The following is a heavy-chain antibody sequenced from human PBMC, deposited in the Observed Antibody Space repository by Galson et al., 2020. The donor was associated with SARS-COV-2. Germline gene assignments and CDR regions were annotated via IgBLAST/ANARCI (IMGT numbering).Heavy chain of an antibody. D-gene: IGHD3-22*01. J-gene: IGHJ4*01. Sequence: GGSLRLSCAASGFTFSSYWMSWVRQAPGKGLEWVANIKHDGSEKYYVDSVKGRFTIARDNAKNSLYLQMNSLRAEDTAVYYCARDLDYYDSSGFDYWGHGTLVTVSS. CDR2: IKHDGSEK. V-gene: IGHV3-7*01. CDR3: ARDLDYYDSSGFDY. CDR1: GFTFSSYW.